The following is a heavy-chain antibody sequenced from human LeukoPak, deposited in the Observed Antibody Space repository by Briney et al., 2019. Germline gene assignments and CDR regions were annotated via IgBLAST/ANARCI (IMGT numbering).Heavy chain of an antibody. D-gene: IGHD2-15*01. J-gene: IGHJ6*02. CDR1: GYSISSGYY. CDR2: INHSGGT. Sequence: SETLSLTCTVSGYSISSGYYWGWIRQPPGKGLELIGSINHSGGTYYNPSLKSRVTISVDTSKNQFSLKLNSVNPEDTAVYYCARVGGGSDPYYAMDVWGQGTTVTVSS. V-gene: IGHV4-38-2*02. CDR3: ARVGGGSDPYYAMDV.